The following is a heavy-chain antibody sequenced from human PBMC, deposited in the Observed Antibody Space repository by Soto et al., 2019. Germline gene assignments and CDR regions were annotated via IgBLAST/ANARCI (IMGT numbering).Heavy chain of an antibody. J-gene: IGHJ4*02. CDR1: GFTFSSYA. CDR3: ARGDVYGGYVSTNSWIDY. V-gene: IGHV3-30-3*01. Sequence: QVQLVESGGGVVQPGRSLRLSCAASGFTFSSYAMHWVRQAPGKGLEWVAVISYDGSNKYYADSVKGRFTISRDNSKNTLYPQMNSLRAEDTAVYYCARGDVYGGYVSTNSWIDYWGQGTLVTVSS. D-gene: IGHD5-12*01. CDR2: ISYDGSNK.